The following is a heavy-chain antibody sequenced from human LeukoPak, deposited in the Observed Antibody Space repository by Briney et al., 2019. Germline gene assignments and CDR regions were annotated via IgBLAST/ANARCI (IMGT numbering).Heavy chain of an antibody. CDR1: GFTFSSYA. J-gene: IGHJ4*02. CDR3: AREGVSSGWYCTFDY. CDR2: ISYDGSNK. Sequence: GGSLRLSCAASGFTFSSYAMNWVRQAPGKGLEWVAVISYDGSNKYYADSVKGRFTISRDNSKNTLYLQMNSLRAEDTAVYYCAREGVSSGWYCTFDYWGQGTLVTVSS. D-gene: IGHD6-19*01. V-gene: IGHV3-30-3*01.